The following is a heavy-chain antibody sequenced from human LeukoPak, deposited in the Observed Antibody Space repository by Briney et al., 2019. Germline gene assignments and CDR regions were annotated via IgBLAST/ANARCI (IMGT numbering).Heavy chain of an antibody. Sequence: GGSLRLSCAASGFTFSSYGMHWVRQAPGKGLEWVAVISYDGSNKYYADSVKGRFTISRDNSKNTLYLQMNSLRAEDTSMYYCAKVMWYDSSGYAFDYWGQGTLVTVSS. CDR2: ISYDGSNK. CDR3: AKVMWYDSSGYAFDY. J-gene: IGHJ4*02. V-gene: IGHV3-30*18. D-gene: IGHD3-22*01. CDR1: GFTFSSYG.